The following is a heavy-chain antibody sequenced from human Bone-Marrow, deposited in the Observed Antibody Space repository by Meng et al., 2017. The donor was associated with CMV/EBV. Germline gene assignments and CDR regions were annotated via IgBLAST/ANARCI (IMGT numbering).Heavy chain of an antibody. CDR2: IYYSGST. V-gene: IGHV4-34*01. D-gene: IGHD3-3*01. CDR3: ASLLRPEGPWYYYYYGMDV. J-gene: IGHJ6*02. Sequence: SETLSLTCAVYSGSFSGYYWSWIRQPPGKGLEWIGSIYYSGSTYYNPSLKSRVTISVDTSKNQFSLKLSSVTAADTAVYYCASLLRPEGPWYYYYYGMDVWGQGTTVTVSS. CDR1: SGSFSGYY.